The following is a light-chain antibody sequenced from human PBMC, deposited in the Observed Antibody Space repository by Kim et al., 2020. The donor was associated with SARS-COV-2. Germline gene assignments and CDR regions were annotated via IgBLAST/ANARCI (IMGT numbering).Light chain of an antibody. CDR3: SSYAGSNNVV. CDR1: SSDVGGYNY. CDR2: EVS. J-gene: IGLJ2*01. V-gene: IGLV2-8*01. Sequence: GQSVTISCTGTSSDVGGYNYVSWYQHHPGKATKLMIYEVSKRPSGVPDRFSGSKSGNTASLTVSGLQAEDEADYYCSSYAGSNNVVFGGGTKLTVL.